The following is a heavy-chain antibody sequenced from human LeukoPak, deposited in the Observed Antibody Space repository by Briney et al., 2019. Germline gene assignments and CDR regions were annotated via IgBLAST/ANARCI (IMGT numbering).Heavy chain of an antibody. CDR2: VWYDGSNK. CDR3: AGDVVAATQTFSYGMDV. V-gene: IGHV3-33*01. CDR1: GFTFSSFG. J-gene: IGHJ6*02. D-gene: IGHD2-15*01. Sequence: GGSLRLSCAASGFTFSSFGIHWVRQAPGKGLEWVAIVWYDGSNKYYADSVKGRFTISRDNSKNTLYLQMNSLRAEDTAVYYCAGDVVAATQTFSYGMDVWGQGTTVTVSS.